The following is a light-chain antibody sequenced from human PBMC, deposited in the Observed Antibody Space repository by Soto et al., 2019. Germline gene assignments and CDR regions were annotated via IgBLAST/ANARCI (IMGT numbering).Light chain of an antibody. CDR2: GAS. CDR3: LQYHNWPLT. J-gene: IGKJ4*01. Sequence: EIVMTQSPATLSISPGERATLSCRASHTVSSSLAWYQQKPGQAPRLLIYGASTGATDIPARFSGSGSGTDFSLTISSLQSEDFAVYYCLQYHNWPLTFGGGTKVDIK. CDR1: HTVSSS. V-gene: IGKV3-15*01.